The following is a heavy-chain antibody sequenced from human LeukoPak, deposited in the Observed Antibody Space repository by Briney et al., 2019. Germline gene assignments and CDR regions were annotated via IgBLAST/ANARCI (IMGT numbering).Heavy chain of an antibody. CDR2: ISGSGGST. CDR3: AKDGYDYYYYDMDV. D-gene: IGHD1-1*01. J-gene: IGHJ6*03. CDR1: GFTFSSYA. V-gene: IGHV3-23*01. Sequence: QPGGSLRLSCAAFGFTFSSYAMSWVRQAPGKGLEWVSAISGSGGSTYYADSVRGRFTISRDNSKNTVYLQMNSLRAEDTAVYYCAKDGYDYYYYDMDVWGKGTTVTVSS.